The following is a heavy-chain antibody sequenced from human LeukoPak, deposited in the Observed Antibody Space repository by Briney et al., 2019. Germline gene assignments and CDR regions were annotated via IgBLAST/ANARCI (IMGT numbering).Heavy chain of an antibody. CDR2: IKWNSDSI. D-gene: IGHD2-2*01. V-gene: IGHV3-9*01. CDR3: AKALHCGSTSCFAELFDY. CDR1: GFTFDDYS. Sequence: PGGSLRLSCAASGFTFDDYSMHWVRQAPGKGLEWVSGIKWNSDSIGYADSVKGRFTISRDNAKNSLYLEMNSLRAEDTALYYCAKALHCGSTSCFAELFDYWGQGTLVTVSS. J-gene: IGHJ4*02.